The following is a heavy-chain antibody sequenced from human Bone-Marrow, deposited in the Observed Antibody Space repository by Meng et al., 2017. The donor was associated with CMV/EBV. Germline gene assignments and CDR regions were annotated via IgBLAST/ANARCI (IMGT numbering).Heavy chain of an antibody. CDR1: GFTFSSYS. Sequence: GESLKISCAASGFTFSSYSMNWVRQAPGKGLEWVSSISSSSSYIYYADSVKGRFTISRDNAKNSLYLQMNSLRAEDTAVYYCATYYYDSSGRYDAFDIWGQGTMVTVSS. D-gene: IGHD3-22*01. J-gene: IGHJ3*02. CDR3: ATYYYDSSGRYDAFDI. CDR2: ISSSSSYI. V-gene: IGHV3-21*01.